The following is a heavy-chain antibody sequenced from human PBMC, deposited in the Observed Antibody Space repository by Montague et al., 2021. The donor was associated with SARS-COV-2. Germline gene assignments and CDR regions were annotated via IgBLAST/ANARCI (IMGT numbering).Heavy chain of an antibody. D-gene: IGHD6-19*01. J-gene: IGHJ4*02. CDR1: GASISSHDW. CDR3: SRVCPSAWRQIDC. Sequence: SETLSLTCDVSGASISSHDWWSWFRQPPGKGLEWLVEIHRDGKTKYNPSLQNRPTISVDKSNNQLSLRLTSVTAADTAVYYCSRVCPSAWRQIDCWGQGILVTVSS. V-gene: IGHV4-4*02. CDR2: IHRDGKT.